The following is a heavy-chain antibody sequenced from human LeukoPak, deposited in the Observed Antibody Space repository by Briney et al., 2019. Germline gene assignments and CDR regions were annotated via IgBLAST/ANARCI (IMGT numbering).Heavy chain of an antibody. V-gene: IGHV4-34*01. J-gene: IGHJ4*02. CDR2: MNHSGST. CDR3: ARASVGCSSTSCYSTQFDY. CDR1: GGSFSGYY. D-gene: IGHD2-2*01. Sequence: SETLSLTCAVYGGSFSGYYWSWIRQPPGKGLEWIGEMNHSGSTNYNPSLKSRVTISVDQSKNQFSLKPGPVSAADTAVYYCARASVGCSSTSCYSTQFDYWGQGTLVTVSS.